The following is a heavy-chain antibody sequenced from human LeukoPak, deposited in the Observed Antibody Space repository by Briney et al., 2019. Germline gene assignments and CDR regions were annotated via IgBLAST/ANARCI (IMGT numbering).Heavy chain of an antibody. D-gene: IGHD3-10*01. CDR2: ISGSGDST. CDR1: GFTFSSYA. V-gene: IGHV3-23*01. Sequence: PGGSLRLSCAASGFTFSSYAMSWVRQAPGKGLEWVSAISGSGDSTYYADSVKGRFTISRDNSKNTLYLQMNSLRAEDTAVYYCAKSRGSGSYYKRLDYWGQGTLVTVSS. J-gene: IGHJ4*02. CDR3: AKSRGSGSYYKRLDY.